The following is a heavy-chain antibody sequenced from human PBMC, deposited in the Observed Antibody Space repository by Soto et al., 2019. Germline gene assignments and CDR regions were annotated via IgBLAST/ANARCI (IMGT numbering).Heavy chain of an antibody. D-gene: IGHD2-15*01. CDR3: VASIFDKGMDV. J-gene: IGHJ6*02. CDR2: IYPGDSDT. V-gene: IGHV5-51*01. Sequence: ISCEGSGYTFTNYWIGWVRQMPGKGLEWMGIIYPGDSDTKYNPSFQGQVTISADKSITTTYLQWSSLKASDTAIDDWVASIFDKGMDVWGLGTTVTVSS. CDR1: GYTFTNYW.